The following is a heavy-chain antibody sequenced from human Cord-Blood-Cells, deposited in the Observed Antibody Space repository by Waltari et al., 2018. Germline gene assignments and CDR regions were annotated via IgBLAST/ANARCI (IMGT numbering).Heavy chain of an antibody. V-gene: IGHV1-2*02. CDR1: GYTFTGHY. J-gene: IGHJ4*02. CDR3: ARVQCSSTSCFDY. CDR2: INANSGGT. Sequence: QVQLVQSGAEVKKPGASVTVSCKASGYTFTGHYMHWVRQAPGQGLEWMGWINANSGGTNYAQKFQGRVTMTRDTSISTAYMELSRLRSDDTAVYYCARVQCSSTSCFDYWGQGTLVTVSS. D-gene: IGHD2-2*01.